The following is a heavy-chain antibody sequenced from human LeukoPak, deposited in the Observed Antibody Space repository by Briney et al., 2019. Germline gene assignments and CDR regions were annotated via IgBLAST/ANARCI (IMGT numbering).Heavy chain of an antibody. CDR1: GYTFTGNN. V-gene: IGHV1-2*02. D-gene: IGHD3-22*01. Sequence: ASVKVSCKASGYTFTGNNIHWVRQAPGQGLECLGWIHVKNGDTNYEQNFRGRVTMTMDTSTSTAYVELSGLRSDDTAVYYCARVGYDSSGHHRYAFDIWGQGTIVTVSS. CDR2: IHVKNGDT. J-gene: IGHJ3*02. CDR3: ARVGYDSSGHHRYAFDI.